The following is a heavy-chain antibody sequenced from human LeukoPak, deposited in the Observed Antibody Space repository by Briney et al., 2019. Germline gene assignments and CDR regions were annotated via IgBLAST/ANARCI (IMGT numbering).Heavy chain of an antibody. J-gene: IGHJ4*02. CDR3: VRGGGSLDY. CDR1: GFTFNTFW. Sequence: PGGSLRLSCAVSGFTFNTFWMSWVRQAPGKGLEWVANIKPDGGEKNYVDSVKGRFTISRDNAKNSLYLQMNSLRDADTAVYYCVRGGGSLDYWGQGTPVTVSS. CDR2: IKPDGGEK. D-gene: IGHD1-26*01. V-gene: IGHV3-7*01.